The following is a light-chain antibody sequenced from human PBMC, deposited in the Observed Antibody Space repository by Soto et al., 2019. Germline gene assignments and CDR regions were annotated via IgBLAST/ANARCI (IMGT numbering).Light chain of an antibody. J-gene: IGLJ1*01. V-gene: IGLV1-51*01. CDR2: DDN. Sequence: QSVMTQPPSVSAAPGQKVTISCSGSSSNIGGTSVSWYQQLPGTAPKLLIYDDNKRPSGIPDRFSGSKSGTSATLGITGFQTGDEADYYCGSWDSSLSADVFGTGTKLTVL. CDR1: SSNIGGTS. CDR3: GSWDSSLSADV.